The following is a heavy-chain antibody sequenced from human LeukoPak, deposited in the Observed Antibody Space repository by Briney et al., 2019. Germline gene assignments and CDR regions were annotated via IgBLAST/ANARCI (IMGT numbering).Heavy chain of an antibody. CDR3: ARLYSSSWYSPFDY. CDR2: ISSSSSYI. V-gene: IGHV3-21*01. J-gene: IGHJ4*02. Sequence: GGSLRLSCAASGFTFSSYSMNWVRQAPGKGLEWVSSISSSSSYIYYVDSVKGRFTISRDNAKNSLYLQMNSLRAEDTAVYYCARLYSSSWYSPFDYWGQGTLVTVSS. CDR1: GFTFSSYS. D-gene: IGHD6-13*01.